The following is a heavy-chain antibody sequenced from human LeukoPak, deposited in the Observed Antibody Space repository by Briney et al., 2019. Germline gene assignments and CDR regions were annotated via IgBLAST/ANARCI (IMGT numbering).Heavy chain of an antibody. CDR3: ASLNAVVAATHYYYYYYMDV. V-gene: IGHV1-69*06. J-gene: IGHJ6*03. CDR2: IIPIFGTA. D-gene: IGHD2-15*01. Sequence: SVKVSCKASGGTFSSYAISWVRQAPGQGLEWMGGIIPIFGTANYAQKFQGRVTITADKSTSTAYMELSSLRSEDTAVYYCASLNAVVAATHYYYYYYMDVWGKGTTVTVSS. CDR1: GGTFSSYA.